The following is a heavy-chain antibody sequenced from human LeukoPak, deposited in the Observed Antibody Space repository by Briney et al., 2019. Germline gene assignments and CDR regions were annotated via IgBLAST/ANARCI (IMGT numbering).Heavy chain of an antibody. V-gene: IGHV1-69*13. CDR1: GGTFSSYA. J-gene: IGHJ5*02. CDR2: IIPIFGTA. D-gene: IGHD5-18*01. CDR3: SRGARGYSYGYSWFDP. Sequence: ASLKVSCKASGGTFSSYAISWVRQAPGQGLEWMGGIIPIFGTANYAQKFQGRVTITADESTSTAYMELSSLRSEDTAVYYCSRGARGYSYGYSWFDPWGQGTLVTVSS.